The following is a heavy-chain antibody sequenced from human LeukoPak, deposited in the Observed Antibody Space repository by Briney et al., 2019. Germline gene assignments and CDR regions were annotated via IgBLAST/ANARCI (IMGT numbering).Heavy chain of an antibody. J-gene: IGHJ4*02. CDR3: ARVGGIAAHFDY. D-gene: IGHD6-13*01. Sequence: SETLSLTCTVSGGSISSHYWSWIRQPPGKGLEWIGYIYYSGSTNYSPSLKSRVTISVDTSKNQFSLKLSSVTAADTAVYYCARVGGIAAHFDYWGQGTLVTVSS. CDR2: IYYSGST. CDR1: GGSISSHY. V-gene: IGHV4-59*11.